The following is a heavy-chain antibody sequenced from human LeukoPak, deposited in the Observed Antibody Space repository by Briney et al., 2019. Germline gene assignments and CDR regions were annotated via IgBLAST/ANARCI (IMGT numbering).Heavy chain of an antibody. J-gene: IGHJ4*02. V-gene: IGHV4-59*08. Sequence: SETLSLTCTVSGGSISSYYWSWIRQPPGKGLEWIGYIYYSGSTNYNPSLKSRVTISVDTSKNQFSLKLSSVTAADTAVYYCARAAGRIVVVPAAMGWFGELSYPFDYWGQGTLVTVSS. D-gene: IGHD2-2*01. CDR2: IYYSGST. CDR3: ARAAGRIVVVPAAMGWFGELSYPFDY. CDR1: GGSISSYY.